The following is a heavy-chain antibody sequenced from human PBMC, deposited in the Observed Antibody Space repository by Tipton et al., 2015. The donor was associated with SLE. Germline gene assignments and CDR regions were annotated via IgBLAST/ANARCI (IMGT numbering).Heavy chain of an antibody. D-gene: IGHD3-9*01. Sequence: GLVKPSETLSLTCTVSGGSISSYYWSWIRQPPGKGLEWIGYIYYSGSTNYNPSLKSRVTISVDTSKNQFSLKLSSVTAADTAVYYCARSDYDILTGYYYFDYWGQGTLVTVSS. CDR2: IYYSGST. V-gene: IGHV4-59*08. CDR1: GGSISSYY. J-gene: IGHJ4*02. CDR3: ARSDYDILTGYYYFDY.